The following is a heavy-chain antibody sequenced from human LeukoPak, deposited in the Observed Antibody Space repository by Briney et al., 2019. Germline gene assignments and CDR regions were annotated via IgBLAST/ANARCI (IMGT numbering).Heavy chain of an antibody. V-gene: IGHV3-48*01. CDR3: ARGRLGDGYNFGY. Sequence: GGSLRLSCAASGLTFSDYSMNWVRQAPGKGLEWVSYISSSSSSIYYADSVKGRFTISRDNAKNSLYLQMNSLRADDTAVYYCARGRLGDGYNFGYWGQGTLVTVSS. J-gene: IGHJ4*02. D-gene: IGHD5-24*01. CDR1: GLTFSDYS. CDR2: ISSSSSSI.